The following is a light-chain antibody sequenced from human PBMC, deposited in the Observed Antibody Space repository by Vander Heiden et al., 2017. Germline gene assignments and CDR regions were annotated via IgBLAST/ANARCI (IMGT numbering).Light chain of an antibody. CDR3: QQSDSIPGT. Sequence: DIQMTQSPSSLSASVGDRVTITCRASQSISSYLNWYQQKPGKAPKLLIYAASSLQSGVPSRFSGSGSGTDFTLTISRLQPEDFATYYCQQSDSIPGTFGQGTKLEIK. CDR2: AAS. J-gene: IGKJ2*02. V-gene: IGKV1-39*01. CDR1: QSISSY.